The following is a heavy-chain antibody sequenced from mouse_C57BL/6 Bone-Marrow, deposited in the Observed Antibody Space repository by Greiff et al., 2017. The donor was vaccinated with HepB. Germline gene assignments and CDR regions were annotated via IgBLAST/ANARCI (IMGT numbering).Heavy chain of an antibody. CDR2: INPNYGTT. V-gene: IGHV1-39*01. D-gene: IGHD2-4*01. Sequence: EVHLVESGPELVKPGASVKISCKASGYSFTDYNMNWVKQSNGKSLEWIGVINPNYGTTSYNQKFKGKATLTVDQSSSTAYMQLNSLTSEDSAVYYCAREEIYYDYLFAYWGQGTLVTVSA. J-gene: IGHJ3*01. CDR3: AREEIYYDYLFAY. CDR1: GYSFTDYN.